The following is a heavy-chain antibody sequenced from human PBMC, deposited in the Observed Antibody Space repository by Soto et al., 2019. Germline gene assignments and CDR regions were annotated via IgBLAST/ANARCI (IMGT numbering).Heavy chain of an antibody. CDR1: GFTFSTYA. D-gene: IGHD3-3*01. J-gene: IGHJ6*02. CDR3: SKDNYDFWSGYSYYYYSKDV. Sequence: EVQLLESGGGFVQPGGSLRLSCAASGFTFSTYAMSWVRQAPGEGLEWVSGISGSCVSTYYVDSVKGRFTISRDNYNNTLYRQMNSLRAEDTAVYYCSKDNYDFWSGYSYYYYSKDVWGQGTTVIVSS. V-gene: IGHV3-23*01. CDR2: ISGSCVST.